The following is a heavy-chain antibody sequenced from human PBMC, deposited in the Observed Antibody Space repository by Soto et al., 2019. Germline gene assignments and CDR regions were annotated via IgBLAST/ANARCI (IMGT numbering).Heavy chain of an antibody. D-gene: IGHD3-3*01. J-gene: IGHJ4*02. CDR2: IKSKTDGGTT. CDR3: TTDPRFLEWLLPEMAH. V-gene: IGHV3-15*01. CDR1: GFTFSNAW. Sequence: GGSLRLSCAASGFTFSNAWMSWVRQAPGKGLEWVGRIKSKTDGGTTDYAATVKGRFTISRDDSKNTLYLQMNSLKTEDTAVYYCTTDPRFLEWLLPEMAHWGQGTLVTVSS.